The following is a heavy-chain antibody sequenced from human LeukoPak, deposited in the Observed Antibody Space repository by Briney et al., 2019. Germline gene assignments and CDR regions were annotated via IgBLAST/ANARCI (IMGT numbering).Heavy chain of an antibody. CDR2: INPNSGGT. CDR1: GYTFTGYY. CDR3: ARDSRYSSGWYDY. D-gene: IGHD6-19*01. J-gene: IGHJ4*02. V-gene: IGHV1-2*06. Sequence: ASVKVSCKASGYTFTGYYMHWVRQAPGQGLEWMGRINPNSGGTNYAQKFQGRVTMTRDTSISTAYMELRSLRSDDTAVYYCARDSRYSSGWYDYWGQGTLVTVSS.